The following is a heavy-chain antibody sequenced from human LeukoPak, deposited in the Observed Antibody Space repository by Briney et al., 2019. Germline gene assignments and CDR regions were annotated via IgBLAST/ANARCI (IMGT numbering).Heavy chain of an antibody. J-gene: IGHJ3*02. CDR1: GGTFSSYA. V-gene: IGHV1-69*05. CDR3: ARSLPFKYCSGGSCPHDAFDI. D-gene: IGHD2-15*01. CDR2: IMPIFGTA. Sequence: ASVKASCKASGGTFSSYAISWVRQAPGQGLEWMGGIMPIFGTANYAQKFQGRVTITTDESTSTAYMELSSLRSEDTAVYYCARSLPFKYCSGGSCPHDAFDIWGQGTMVTVSS.